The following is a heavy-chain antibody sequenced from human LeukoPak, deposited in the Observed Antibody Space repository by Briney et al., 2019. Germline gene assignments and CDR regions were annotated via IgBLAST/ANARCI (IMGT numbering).Heavy chain of an antibody. CDR3: ASAEPRGIIWYPY. D-gene: IGHD6-13*01. V-gene: IGHV4-39*07. Sequence: SETLSLTCTVSGGSISSSSYYWRWIRQPPGRGLAWIGSIYYSGSTYYNPSLKSRVTISVDTSKNQFSLKLTSVTAADTAVYYCASAEPRGIIWYPYWGQGTLVTVSS. J-gene: IGHJ4*02. CDR1: GGSISSSSYY. CDR2: IYYSGST.